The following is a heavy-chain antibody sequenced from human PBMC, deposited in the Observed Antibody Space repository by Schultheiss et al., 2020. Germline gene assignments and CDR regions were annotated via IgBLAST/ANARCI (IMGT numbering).Heavy chain of an antibody. CDR3: ARASTETSTFYYYYALDV. V-gene: IGHV4-34*01. CDR2: INGSGFT. J-gene: IGHJ6*02. CDR1: GGSLSGYY. Sequence: AETLSLTCAVSGGSLSGYYWNVIRQPPGKGLEWIGDINGSGFTNYNPSLKSRVTISLDTSKNQFSLKLSSVTAADAAVYYCARASTETSTFYYYYALDVWGQGTTVTVS.